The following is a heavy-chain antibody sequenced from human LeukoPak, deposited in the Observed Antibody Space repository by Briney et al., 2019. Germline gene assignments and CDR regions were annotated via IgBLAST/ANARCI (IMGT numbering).Heavy chain of an antibody. CDR1: GGSFSGYY. J-gene: IGHJ5*01. CDR3: ARGPGSGSYFAWFDS. Sequence: SETLSLTCAVYGGSFSGYYWNWIRQPPGKGLEWIGEINHTGNTLYNPSLKSRVTISGDMSNNRFSLKLTSVTAADTGVYYCARGPGSGSYFAWFDSWGQGTLVSVSS. CDR2: INHTGNT. D-gene: IGHD3-10*01. V-gene: IGHV4-34*01.